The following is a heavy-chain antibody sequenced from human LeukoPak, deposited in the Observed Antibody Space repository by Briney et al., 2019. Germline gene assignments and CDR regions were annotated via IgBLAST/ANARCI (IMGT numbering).Heavy chain of an antibody. CDR2: ISYDGSNK. CDR1: GFTFSSYA. J-gene: IGHJ4*02. V-gene: IGHV3-30*04. CDR3: ARDGLGGTTLYFDY. Sequence: TGGSLRLSCAASGFTFSSYAMHWVRQAPGKGLEWVAVISYDGSNKYYADSVKGRFTISRDNSKNTLYLQMNSLRAEDTAVYYCARDGLGGTTLYFDYWGQGTLVTVSS. D-gene: IGHD3-16*01.